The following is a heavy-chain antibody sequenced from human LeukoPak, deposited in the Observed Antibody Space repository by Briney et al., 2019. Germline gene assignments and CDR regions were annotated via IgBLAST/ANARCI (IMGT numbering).Heavy chain of an antibody. V-gene: IGHV4-34*01. Sequence: TSETLSLTCVVYGGSFSGYYWSWIRQPPGKGLEWIGEINHSGSTNYNPSLKSRVTISVDTSKNQLSLKVNSVTAADTAVYYCAYSGSNYPDYWGQGTLVTVSS. CDR3: AYSGSNYPDY. D-gene: IGHD1-26*01. CDR1: GGSFSGYY. CDR2: INHSGST. J-gene: IGHJ4*02.